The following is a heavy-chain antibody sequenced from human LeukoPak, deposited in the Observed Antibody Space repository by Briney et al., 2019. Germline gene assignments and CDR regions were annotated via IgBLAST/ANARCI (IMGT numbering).Heavy chain of an antibody. J-gene: IGHJ3*02. D-gene: IGHD6-13*01. V-gene: IGHV3-11*01. Sequence: PGGSLRLSCAVSGFTFSGFWMSWSRQAPGKGLEWVSYISSSGSTIYYADSVKGRFTISRDNAKNSLYLQMNSLRAEDTAVYYCAREEASSSWYAPHDAFDIWGQGTMVTVSS. CDR1: GFTFSGFW. CDR2: ISSSGSTI. CDR3: AREEASSSWYAPHDAFDI.